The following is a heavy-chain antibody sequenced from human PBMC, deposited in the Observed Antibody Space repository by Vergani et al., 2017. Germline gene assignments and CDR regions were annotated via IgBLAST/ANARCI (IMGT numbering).Heavy chain of an antibody. CDR3: ARDPPWGYGDYGSVAFDI. CDR1: GGSISSSNW. V-gene: IGHV4-4*02. Sequence: QVQLQESGPGLVKPSGTLSLTCAVSGGSISSSNWWSWVRQPPGKGLEWIGEIYHSGSTNYNPSLKSRVTISVDKSKNQFSLKLSSVTAADTAVYYCARDPPWGYGDYGSVAFDIWGQGTMVTVSS. CDR2: IYHSGST. J-gene: IGHJ3*02. D-gene: IGHD4-17*01.